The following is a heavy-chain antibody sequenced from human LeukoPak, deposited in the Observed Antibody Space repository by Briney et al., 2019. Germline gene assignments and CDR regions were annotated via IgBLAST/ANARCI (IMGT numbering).Heavy chain of an antibody. CDR2: IKEDGSEK. Sequence: GGSLRLSCAASGFTFSNSWMSWVRQAPGEGLEWVANIKEDGSEKYCVDSVEGRFTISRDNAKNSLYLQMNSLGAEDTAVYYCARDESWGQGTLVTVSS. CDR1: GFTFSNSW. V-gene: IGHV3-7*03. J-gene: IGHJ5*02. CDR3: ARDES.